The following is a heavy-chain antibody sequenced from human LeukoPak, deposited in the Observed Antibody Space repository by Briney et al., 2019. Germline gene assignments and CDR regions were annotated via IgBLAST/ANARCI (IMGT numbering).Heavy chain of an antibody. J-gene: IGHJ4*02. V-gene: IGHV3-23*01. CDR1: GFTFSSYA. D-gene: IGHD4-17*01. CDR2: ISGSGGST. CDR3: AKLLYHAVKEERGPPPYFDY. Sequence: GGSLRLSCAASGFTFSSYAMSWVRQAPGKGLEWVSAISGSGGSTYYADSVKGRFTISRDNSKNTLYLQMNSLRAEDTAVYYCAKLLYHAVKEERGPPPYFDYWGQGTLVAVSS.